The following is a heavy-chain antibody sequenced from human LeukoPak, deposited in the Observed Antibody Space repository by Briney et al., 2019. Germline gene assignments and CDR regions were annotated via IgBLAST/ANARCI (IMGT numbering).Heavy chain of an antibody. D-gene: IGHD6-13*01. Sequence: ASVKVSCKASGYTFTSYYMHWVRQAPGQGLEWMGRINPNSGGTNYAQKFQGRVTMTRDTSISTAYMELSSLRSDDTAVYHCAIGTPAVGTFDYWGQGTLVTVSS. CDR2: INPNSGGT. V-gene: IGHV1-2*06. CDR1: GYTFTSYY. CDR3: AIGTPAVGTFDY. J-gene: IGHJ4*02.